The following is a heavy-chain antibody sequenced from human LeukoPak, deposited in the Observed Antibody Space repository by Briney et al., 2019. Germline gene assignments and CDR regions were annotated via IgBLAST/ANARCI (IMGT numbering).Heavy chain of an antibody. CDR3: ARDKSGSSWYGYWFDP. V-gene: IGHV4-39*07. J-gene: IGHJ5*02. CDR1: GGSISSSTYY. CDR2: IYTSGAT. Sequence: SETLSLTCTVSGGSISSSTYYWGWIRQPPGKGLEWIGRIYTSGATNYNPSLKSRVTMSVDTSKNQFSLKLSSVAAADTAVYYCARDKSGSSWYGYWFDPWGQGTLVTVSS. D-gene: IGHD6-13*01.